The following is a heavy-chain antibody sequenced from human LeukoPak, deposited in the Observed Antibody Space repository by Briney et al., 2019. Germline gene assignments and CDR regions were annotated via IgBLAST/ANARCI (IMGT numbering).Heavy chain of an antibody. D-gene: IGHD6-6*01. Sequence: PGGSLRLSCAASGFTFSSYAMSWVRQAPGKGLEWVSVIYSGGSTYYADSVKGRFTISRHNSKNALYLQMNSLRAEDTAAYYCARMSSSPYFDYWGQGTLVTVSS. J-gene: IGHJ4*02. V-gene: IGHV3-53*04. CDR1: GFTFSSYA. CDR2: IYSGGST. CDR3: ARMSSSPYFDY.